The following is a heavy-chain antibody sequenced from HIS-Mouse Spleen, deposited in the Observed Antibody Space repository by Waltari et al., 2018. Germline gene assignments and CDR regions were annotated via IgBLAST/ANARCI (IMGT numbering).Heavy chain of an antibody. CDR3: ARGEGCSGGSCYSGVYY. CDR1: GYTFTSYY. V-gene: IGHV1-46*03. J-gene: IGHJ4*02. CDR2: INPSGGST. Sequence: QVQLVQSGAEVKKPGASVKVSCKASGYTFTSYYMHWVRQAPGQGLEWMVIINPSGGSTSYAQKFQGRVTMTRDTSTSTVYMELSSLRSEDTAVYYCARGEGCSGGSCYSGVYYWGQGTLVTVSS. D-gene: IGHD2-15*01.